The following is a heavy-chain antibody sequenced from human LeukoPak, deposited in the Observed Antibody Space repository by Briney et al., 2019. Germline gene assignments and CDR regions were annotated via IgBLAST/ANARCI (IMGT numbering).Heavy chain of an antibody. D-gene: IGHD2-2*01. Sequence: GGSLRLSCAASGFTFSSYWMSWVRQAPGKGLEWVANIKKDGSEKYYVDSVKGRFTISGDNAKNSLYLQMDSLIADDTAVYYCARAGYFTSNGCKSANFYYMDVWGKGTTVAVSS. CDR3: ARAGYFTSNGCKSANFYYMDV. J-gene: IGHJ6*03. CDR2: IKKDGSEK. V-gene: IGHV3-7*01. CDR1: GFTFSSYW.